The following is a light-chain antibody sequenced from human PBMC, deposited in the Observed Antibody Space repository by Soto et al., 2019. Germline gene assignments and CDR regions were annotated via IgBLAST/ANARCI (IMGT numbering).Light chain of an antibody. J-gene: IGLJ3*02. V-gene: IGLV1-47*01. CDR1: GSNIEDDY. CDR3: GARLKSLIRTRV. CDR2: KNN. Sequence: QAVVTQPPSASGTPGQRVTIPCSGSGSNIEDDYVYWFQQLPGTATKLLIYKNNQRPSGVPDRCSGSRSGTSATLVISGLRSADEANNYWGARLKSLIRTRVLGGWTKLTVL.